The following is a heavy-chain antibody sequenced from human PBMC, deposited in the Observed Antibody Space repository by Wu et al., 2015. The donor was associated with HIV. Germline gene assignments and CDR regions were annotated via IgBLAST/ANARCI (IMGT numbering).Heavy chain of an antibody. CDR1: GYTFTGYY. J-gene: IGHJ4*02. V-gene: IGHV1-2*02. CDR3: ARPRFSGNYHLDY. D-gene: IGHD1-26*01. CDR2: INDDTGDT. Sequence: QVQLVQSGAEVRKPGASVKVSCKTSGYTFTGYYLHWVRQAPGQGLEWMGWINDDTGDTRYAQKFEGRVTLTRDTSISTAYMELSSLRSDDTAVYFCARPRFSGNYHLDYWGQGTLVTVSS.